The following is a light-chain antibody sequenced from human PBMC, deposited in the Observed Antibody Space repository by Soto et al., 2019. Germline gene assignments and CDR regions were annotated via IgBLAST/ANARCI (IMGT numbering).Light chain of an antibody. Sequence: IQLTQSPSSLSASVGDRVTITCRASQAIDNFLVWYQQKPGKAPELLIYGASTLHSGVPPRFSGSGSGTEFTLTISSLQPEDFVTYHCQHLNSYPYTFGQGTKVDIK. CDR3: QHLNSYPYT. J-gene: IGKJ2*01. V-gene: IGKV1-9*01. CDR2: GAS. CDR1: QAIDNF.